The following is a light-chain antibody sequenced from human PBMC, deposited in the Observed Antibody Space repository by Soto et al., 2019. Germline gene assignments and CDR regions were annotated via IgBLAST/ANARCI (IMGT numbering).Light chain of an antibody. CDR3: SSYTSSSTPVV. CDR1: SSDIGAYNS. J-gene: IGLJ2*01. CDR2: DVS. V-gene: IGLV2-14*01. Sequence: QSALTQPASVSGSPGQSITISCTGTSSDIGAYNSVSWYQQHPGEAPKLMIFDVSDRPSGVSTRFSGSKSGNTASLTISGLQAEDEADYYCSSYTSSSTPVVFGGGTKLTVL.